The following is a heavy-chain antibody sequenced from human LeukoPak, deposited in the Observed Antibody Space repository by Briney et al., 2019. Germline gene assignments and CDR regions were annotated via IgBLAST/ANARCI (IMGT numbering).Heavy chain of an antibody. CDR2: ISWNSGSI. CDR1: GFTFDDYA. J-gene: IGHJ4*02. V-gene: IGHV3-9*01. Sequence: AGGSLRLSCAASGFTFDDYAMHWVRQAPGKGLEWVSGISWNSGSIGYADSVKGRFTISRDNAKNSLYLQMNSLRAEDTALYYCAKAGGYNYDFWSASRYFDYWGQGTLVTVSS. D-gene: IGHD3-3*01. CDR3: AKAGGYNYDFWSASRYFDY.